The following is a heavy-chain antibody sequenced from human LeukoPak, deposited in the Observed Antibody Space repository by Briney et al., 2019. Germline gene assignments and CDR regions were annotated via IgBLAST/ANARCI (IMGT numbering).Heavy chain of an antibody. Sequence: GGSLRLSCAASGFTFSTYDMHWVRQAPGKGLEWLAFIRYDGSYQYYADSVNGRSTISRDNSKNTLYLQMNSLTAEDTAVYYCATPKADYYPFDYWGQGTLVTVSS. V-gene: IGHV3-30*02. D-gene: IGHD3-22*01. CDR2: IRYDGSYQ. J-gene: IGHJ4*02. CDR1: GFTFSTYD. CDR3: ATPKADYYPFDY.